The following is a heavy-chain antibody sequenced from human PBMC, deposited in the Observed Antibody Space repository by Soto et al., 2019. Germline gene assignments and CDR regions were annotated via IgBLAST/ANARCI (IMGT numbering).Heavy chain of an antibody. V-gene: IGHV4-34*01. CDR1: GGSFSGYY. CDR3: ARGSAFDY. J-gene: IGHJ4*02. Sequence: SESLSLTCAVYGGSFSGYYWSWIRQPLGKGLEWIGEINHSGSTNYNPSLKSRVTISVDTSKNQFSLKLSSVTAADTAVYYCARGSAFDYWGQGTLVTVSS. CDR2: INHSGST.